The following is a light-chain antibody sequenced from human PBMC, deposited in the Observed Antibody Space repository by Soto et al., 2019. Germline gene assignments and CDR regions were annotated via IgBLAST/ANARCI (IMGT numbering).Light chain of an antibody. CDR1: QSVSSN. Sequence: EIVMTQSPATLSVSPGERATLSCRASQSVSSNLAWYQQKPGQAPRLLIYDASNRATGIPARFSGSGSGTDFTLTISGLQLEDFATYYCQQSFSNYFTFGGGTKVDIK. V-gene: IGKV3D-15*01. J-gene: IGKJ4*01. CDR2: DAS. CDR3: QQSFSNYFT.